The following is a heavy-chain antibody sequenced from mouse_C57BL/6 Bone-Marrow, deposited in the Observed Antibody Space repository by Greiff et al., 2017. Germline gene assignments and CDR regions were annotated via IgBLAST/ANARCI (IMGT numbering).Heavy chain of an antibody. CDR1: GYTFTSYW. CDR3: ARTGFDY. V-gene: IGHV1-69*01. J-gene: IGHJ2*01. D-gene: IGHD4-1*01. CDR2: IDPSDSYT. Sequence: QVQLQQPGAELVMPGASVKLSCKASGYTFTSYWMHWVKQRPGQGLEWIGEIDPSDSYTNYNQKFKGKSTLTVDKSANTAYMQLSSLTSEDSAVYYCARTGFDYWGQGTTLTVSS.